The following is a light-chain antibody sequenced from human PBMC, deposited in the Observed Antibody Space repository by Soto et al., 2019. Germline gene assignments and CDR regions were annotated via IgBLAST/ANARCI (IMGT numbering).Light chain of an antibody. CDR2: DVT. CDR3: SSYTGSNTLV. Sequence: QSVLTQPASVSGSPGQSITISCTATSGDIGDYNYVSWYQQHPDKAPKLMIFDVTDRPSGVSHRFSGSKSGNTASLTISGLQAEDEADYYCSSYTGSNTLVFGGGTKVTVL. V-gene: IGLV2-14*03. CDR1: SGDIGDYNY. J-gene: IGLJ2*01.